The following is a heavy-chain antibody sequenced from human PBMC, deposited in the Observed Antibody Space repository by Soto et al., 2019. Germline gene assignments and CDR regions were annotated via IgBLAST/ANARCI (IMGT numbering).Heavy chain of an antibody. Sequence: QVQLVQSGAEVRKPGASVNISCRASGFSFSDNLINWVRQAPGQSLEWMGWINPDNGNTRYSQTFLSRVTISSHCPASIAYVVVRDLTSEDPPVYYCARNILSVGPRANEAFDVWGQGTMVTVSS. V-gene: IGHV1-3*01. J-gene: IGHJ3*01. CDR1: GFSFSDNL. D-gene: IGHD2-8*02. CDR3: ARNILSVGPRANEAFDV. CDR2: INPDNGNT.